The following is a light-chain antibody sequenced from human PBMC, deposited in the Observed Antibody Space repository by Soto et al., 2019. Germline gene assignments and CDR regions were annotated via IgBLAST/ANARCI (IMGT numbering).Light chain of an antibody. J-gene: IGLJ3*02. CDR3: LLSYSGAREV. Sequence: QTVVTQEPSLTVSPGGTVTLTCGSSTGAVTSGHFPYWFQQKPGQAPMTVIYDTTKKHSWTPARFSGSLLGGKAALTLSGAQPEDEAEYYCLLSYSGAREVFGGGTKLTVL. CDR2: DTT. CDR1: TGAVTSGHF. V-gene: IGLV7-46*01.